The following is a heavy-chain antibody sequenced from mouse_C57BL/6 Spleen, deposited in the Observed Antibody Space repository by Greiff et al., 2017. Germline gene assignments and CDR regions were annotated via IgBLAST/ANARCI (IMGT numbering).Heavy chain of an antibody. CDR1: GYAFSSSW. D-gene: IGHD1-1*01. Sequence: QVQLQQSGPELVKPGASVKISCKASGYAFSSSWMNWVKQRPGKGLEWIGRIYPGDGDTNYNGKFKGKATLTADKSSSTAYMQLSSLTSEDSAVYFCAREDYYGSSYCWYVDVWGTGTTVTVSS. CDR2: IYPGDGDT. V-gene: IGHV1-82*01. J-gene: IGHJ1*03. CDR3: AREDYYGSSYCWYVDV.